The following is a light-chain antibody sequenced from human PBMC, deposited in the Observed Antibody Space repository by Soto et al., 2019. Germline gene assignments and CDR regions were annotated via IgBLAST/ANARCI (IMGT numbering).Light chain of an antibody. J-gene: IGKJ2*01. CDR3: QQYGSSPRT. V-gene: IGKV3-20*01. Sequence: EIVLTQSPGTLSLSPGERATLSCRASQSVTSNFLAWYQQKPGQTPRLFIYGASSRTTGVPDRFSGSGSGTDFTLTISGLEPEDFAVYYCQQYGSSPRTFGQGTKLEIK. CDR1: QSVTSNF. CDR2: GAS.